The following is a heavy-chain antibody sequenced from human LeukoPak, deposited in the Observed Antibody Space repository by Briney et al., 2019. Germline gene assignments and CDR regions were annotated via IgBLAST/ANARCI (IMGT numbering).Heavy chain of an antibody. D-gene: IGHD2-15*01. V-gene: IGHV3-21*01. CDR3: AKDRRYSQDY. J-gene: IGHJ4*02. CDR2: ITSTGTYT. Sequence: GGSLRLSCAASGFTFSSYNMNWVRQAPGKGLEWVSSITSTGTYTFYADSVKGRFTISRDNSKNSLYLQMISLRAEDTAIYYCAKDRRYSQDYWGQGTLVTVSS. CDR1: GFTFSSYN.